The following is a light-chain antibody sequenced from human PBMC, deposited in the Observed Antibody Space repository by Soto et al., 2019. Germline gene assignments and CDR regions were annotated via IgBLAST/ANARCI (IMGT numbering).Light chain of an antibody. CDR3: QQYGSAPPIP. CDR1: QSVSYN. Sequence: THSVATLSVTKRERATLSCMASQSVSYNLAWYQHKPGQAPRLLIYGPSTRATGIPARFSGSGSGTDFTLTISRLEPEDFAVYYCQQYGSAPPIPFGPVSKAAVK. J-gene: IGKJ3*01. CDR2: GPS. V-gene: IGKV3-20*01.